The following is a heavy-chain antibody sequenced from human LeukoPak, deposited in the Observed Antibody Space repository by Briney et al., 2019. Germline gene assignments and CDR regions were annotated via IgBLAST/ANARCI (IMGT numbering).Heavy chain of an antibody. CDR2: INNDGSTT. V-gene: IGHV3-74*01. J-gene: IGHJ6*02. D-gene: IGHD6-6*01. CDR1: GFTLSSNW. Sequence: GGSLRLSCAASGFTLSSNWMHWVRQAPGKGLVWVSRINNDGSTTAYADSVKGRFSISRDNANNTLDLQMNGLRAEDTAVYYCARGVHYGMDVWGQGTTVSVS. CDR3: ARGVHYGMDV.